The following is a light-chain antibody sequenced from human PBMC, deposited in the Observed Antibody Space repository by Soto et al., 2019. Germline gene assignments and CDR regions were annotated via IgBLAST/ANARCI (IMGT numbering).Light chain of an antibody. J-gene: IGKJ2*01. CDR1: QSVNDY. CDR3: QQTFSTPCI. CDR2: DAS. Sequence: QVTQSPSSLSASVGDRVTITCRASQSVNDYLNWYQQKPGKAPRLLIFDASTLHSGVPSRFSGSGFGTDFSLTITSLQPEDFATYYCQQTFSTPCIFGPGTKLEIK. V-gene: IGKV1-39*01.